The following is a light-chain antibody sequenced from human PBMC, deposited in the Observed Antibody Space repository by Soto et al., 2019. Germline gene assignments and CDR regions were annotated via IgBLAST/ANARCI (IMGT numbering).Light chain of an antibody. CDR1: QDLSNY. J-gene: IGKJ4*01. CDR3: QQYDNLPFS. CDR2: DAF. V-gene: IGKV1-33*01. Sequence: DIQMSQSPSSLSASVGDRVTITCQASQDLSNYLNWYQHKPGKPPKPLIYDAFNLATGVPSRFSGSKSSTAFTFTITSLQPEGISTYYCQQYDNLPFSFGGGTKVDIK.